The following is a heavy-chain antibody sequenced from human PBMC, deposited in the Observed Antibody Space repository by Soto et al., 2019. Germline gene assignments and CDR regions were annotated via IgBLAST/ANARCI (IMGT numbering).Heavy chain of an antibody. V-gene: IGHV3-23*01. J-gene: IGHJ3*02. CDR1: GFTFSSYA. Sequence: EVQLLESGGGLVQPGGSLRLSCAASGFTFSSYAMSWVRQAPGKGLEWVSAISGSGGSTYYADSVKGRFTISRDNSKNTLYLQMNSLRAEDTAVYYCAKDTLIQLWLGGAFDIWGQGTMVTVSS. CDR2: ISGSGGST. D-gene: IGHD5-18*01. CDR3: AKDTLIQLWLGGAFDI.